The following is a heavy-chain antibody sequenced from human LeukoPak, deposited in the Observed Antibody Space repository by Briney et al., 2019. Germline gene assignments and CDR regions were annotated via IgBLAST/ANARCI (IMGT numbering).Heavy chain of an antibody. J-gene: IGHJ6*03. D-gene: IGHD3-22*01. CDR2: MNPNGGNT. Sequence: GASVKVSCKASGYTFTSYDINWVRQATGQGLEWMGWMNPNGGNTGYAQKFQGRVTMTRNTSISTAYMELSSLRSEDTAVYYCARGGYYYDSSGYYARYYYYYMDVWGKGTTVTVSS. V-gene: IGHV1-8*01. CDR1: GYTFTSYD. CDR3: ARGGYYYDSSGYYARYYYYYMDV.